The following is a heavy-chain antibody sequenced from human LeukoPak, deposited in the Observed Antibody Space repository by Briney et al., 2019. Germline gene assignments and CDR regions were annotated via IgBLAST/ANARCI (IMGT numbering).Heavy chain of an antibody. CDR3: AKDVMHFGSGRHYYMDV. CDR1: GFTFNTYG. J-gene: IGHJ6*03. D-gene: IGHD3-10*01. V-gene: IGHV3-30*02. CDR2: IRYNGNDH. Sequence: PGGSLRLSCAASGFTFNTYGLHWVRQAPGKGLEWVAFIRYNGNDHYYTDSVKCRFTISRYNYKNTLYLQMNSLRGEDPAVYYCAKDVMHFGSGRHYYMDVWGRGTTVTISS.